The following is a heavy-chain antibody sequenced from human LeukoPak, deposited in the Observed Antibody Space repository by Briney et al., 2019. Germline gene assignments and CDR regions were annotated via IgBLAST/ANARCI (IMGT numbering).Heavy chain of an antibody. CDR3: AKLQSQQPLPDY. CDR1: GFTFSSYA. V-gene: IGHV3-23*01. Sequence: PGGSLRLSCAASGFTFSSYAMSWVRQAPGKGLEWVSAISGSGGSTYYADSVKGRFTISRDNSRNTLYLQMNSLRAEDTAVYYCAKLQSQQPLPDYWGQGTLVTVSS. J-gene: IGHJ4*02. CDR2: ISGSGGST. D-gene: IGHD6-13*01.